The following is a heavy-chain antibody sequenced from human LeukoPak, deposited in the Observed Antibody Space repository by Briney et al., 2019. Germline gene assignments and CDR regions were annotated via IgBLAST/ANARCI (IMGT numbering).Heavy chain of an antibody. CDR2: ISGSGGST. CDR1: GFTFSSYW. CDR3: AGKIAALFDY. J-gene: IGHJ4*02. D-gene: IGHD6-13*01. V-gene: IGHV3-23*01. Sequence: PGGSLRLSCAASGFTFSSYWMHWVRQAPGKGLELVSAISGSGGSTYYAESVKGRFTIYRDNSKNTLYLQMNSLRAEDTAVYYCAGKIAALFDYWGQGTLVTVSS.